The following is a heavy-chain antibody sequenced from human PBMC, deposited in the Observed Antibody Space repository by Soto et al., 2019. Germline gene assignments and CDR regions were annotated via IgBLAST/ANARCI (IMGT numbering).Heavy chain of an antibody. CDR3: ARCLCNQGPIAVARDDAFDI. J-gene: IGHJ3*02. CDR2: IIPILGIA. V-gene: IGHV1-69*02. CDR1: GGTFSSYT. D-gene: IGHD6-19*01. Sequence: GASVKVSCKASGGTFSSYTISWVRQAPGQGLEWMGRIIPILGIANYAQKFQGRVTITADKSTSTAYMELSSLRSEDTAVYYCARCLCNQGPIAVARDDAFDIWGQGTMVTVSS.